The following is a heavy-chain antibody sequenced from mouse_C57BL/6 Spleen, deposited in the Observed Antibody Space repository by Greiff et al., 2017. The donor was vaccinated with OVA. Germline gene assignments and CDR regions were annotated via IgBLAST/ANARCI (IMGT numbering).Heavy chain of an antibody. Sequence: VQLKQSGPELVKPGASVKISCKASGYSFTGYYMNWVKQSPEKSLEWIGEINPSTGGTTYNQKFKAKATLTVDKSSSTAYMQLKSLTSEDSAVYYCARWYYGSSYYFDYWGQGTTLTVSS. J-gene: IGHJ2*01. D-gene: IGHD1-1*01. CDR1: GYSFTGYY. CDR2: INPSTGGT. V-gene: IGHV1-42*01. CDR3: ARWYYGSSYYFDY.